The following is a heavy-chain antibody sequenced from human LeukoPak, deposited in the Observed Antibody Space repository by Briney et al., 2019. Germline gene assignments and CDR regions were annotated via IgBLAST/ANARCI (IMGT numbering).Heavy chain of an antibody. CDR3: AKGLNGNWFDP. CDR2: ISSDGSAK. V-gene: IGHV3-30*18. CDR1: GFTFTTYG. Sequence: GGSLRLSCEASGFTFTTYGMHWVRQAPGKGLEWVATISSDGSAKYYADSVQGRFTISRDNSKNTLDLQMNSLRLDDTAVYYCAKGLNGNWFDPWGQGTLVIVSS. J-gene: IGHJ5*02.